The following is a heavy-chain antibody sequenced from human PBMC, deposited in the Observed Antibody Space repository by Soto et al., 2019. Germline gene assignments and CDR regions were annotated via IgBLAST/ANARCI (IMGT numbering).Heavy chain of an antibody. J-gene: IGHJ5*02. CDR3: AKDPTAYSNNWYH. D-gene: IGHD6-13*01. CDR2: ISGSGDST. V-gene: IGHV3-23*01. Sequence: GGSLRLSCAASGFTFSTYAISWVRQAPGKGLEWVSAISGSGDSTYYADSVKGRFTISRDNSKNTLYLQMNSLRAEDTAVYYCAKDPTAYSNNWYHWGQGTLVTVSS. CDR1: GFTFSTYA.